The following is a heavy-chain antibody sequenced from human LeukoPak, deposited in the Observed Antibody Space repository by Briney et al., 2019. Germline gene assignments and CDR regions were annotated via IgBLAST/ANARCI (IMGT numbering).Heavy chain of an antibody. Sequence: GGSLRLSCAASGFTFSSYSMNWVRQAPGKGLEWVSSISSSSSYIYYADSVKGRFTISRDNAKNSLYLQMNSLRAEDTAVYYCARDVAPRIAAGLPQDYWGQGTLVTVSS. CDR1: GFTFSSYS. CDR3: ARDVAPRIAAGLPQDY. J-gene: IGHJ4*02. CDR2: ISSSSSYI. V-gene: IGHV3-21*01. D-gene: IGHD6-13*01.